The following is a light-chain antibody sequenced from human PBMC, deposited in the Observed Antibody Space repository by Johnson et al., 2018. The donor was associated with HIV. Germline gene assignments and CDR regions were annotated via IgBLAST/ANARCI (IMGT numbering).Light chain of an antibody. J-gene: IGLJ1*01. CDR1: SSNIENNF. V-gene: IGLV1-51*01. CDR2: DNN. Sequence: QPVLTQPPSVSAAPGQKVTVSCSGSSSNIENNFVSWYQQLPGTAPKLLIYDNNKRPSGIPDRFSGSKSGTSATLGITGLQTGDEADYYCGTWDSSLNVFGTGTKGTVL. CDR3: GTWDSSLNV.